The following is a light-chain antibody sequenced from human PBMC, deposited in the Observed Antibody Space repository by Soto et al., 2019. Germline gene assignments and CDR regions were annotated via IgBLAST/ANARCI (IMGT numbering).Light chain of an antibody. V-gene: IGKV3-20*01. Sequence: EIVLTQSPGTLSLSPGERATLSCRASQSVSSSYLAWYQQKTGQAPRLLIYGASSRATGIPDRFSGSGSGTDFTLTISRLEPEDFAVYYCQQYGSSPCTFCGGTKVESK. J-gene: IGKJ4*01. CDR3: QQYGSSPCT. CDR2: GAS. CDR1: QSVSSSY.